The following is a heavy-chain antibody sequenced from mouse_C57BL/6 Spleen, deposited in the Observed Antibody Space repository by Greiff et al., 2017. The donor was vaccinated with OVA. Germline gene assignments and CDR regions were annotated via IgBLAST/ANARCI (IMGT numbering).Heavy chain of an antibody. D-gene: IGHD1-1*01. CDR3: ARDDYGSSSAGY. J-gene: IGHJ2*01. V-gene: IGHV1-19*01. CDR1: GYTFTDYY. CDR2: INPYNGGT. Sequence: VQLQQSGPVLVKPGASVKMSCKASGYTFTDYYMHWAKQSHGKSLEWIGVINPYNGGTSYNQKFKGKATLTVDKSSSTAYMELNSLTSEDSAVYYCARDDYGSSSAGYWGQGTTLTVSA.